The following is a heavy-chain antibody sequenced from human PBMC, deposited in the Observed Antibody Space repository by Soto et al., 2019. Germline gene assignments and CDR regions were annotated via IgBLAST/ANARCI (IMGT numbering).Heavy chain of an antibody. J-gene: IGHJ4*02. D-gene: IGHD3-9*01. CDR2: ISAYNGNT. CDR1: GYTFTSYG. CDR3: ARVHYYDILTGPKRYFDY. Sequence: ASVKVSCKASGYTFTSYGISWVRQAPGQALEWMGWISAYNGNTNYAQKLQGRVTMTTDTSTSTAYMELRSLRSDDTAVYYFARVHYYDILTGPKRYFDYWGQGTLVTVSS. V-gene: IGHV1-18*01.